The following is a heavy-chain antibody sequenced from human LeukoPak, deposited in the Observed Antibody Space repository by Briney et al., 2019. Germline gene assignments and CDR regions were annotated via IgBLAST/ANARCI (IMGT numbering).Heavy chain of an antibody. J-gene: IGHJ4*02. D-gene: IGHD2-2*01. CDR2: VSHSGST. V-gene: IGHV4-39*01. CDR1: GGSISSSSYY. CDR3: ARLEGGYCSSITCRGAADIVDY. Sequence: NPSETLSLTCTVSGGSISSSSYYWGWIRQPPGKGLEWIGSVSHSGSTYYSPSLQSRVTISVDTSKNQFSLKLRSVTAADTAVYYCARLEGGYCSSITCRGAADIVDYWGQGSLVTVST.